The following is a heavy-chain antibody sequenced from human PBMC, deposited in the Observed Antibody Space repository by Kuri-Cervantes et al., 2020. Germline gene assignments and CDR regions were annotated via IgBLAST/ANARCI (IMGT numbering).Heavy chain of an antibody. V-gene: IGHV1-8*01. J-gene: IGHJ5*02. Sequence: ASVKVSCKASGYTFTSYDINWVRQATGQGLEWMGWMNPNSGNTGYAQKFQGRVTMTRNTSISTAYMELSSLRSEDTAVYYCARRYCSSTSCYHNWLDPWGQGTLVTVSS. CDR2: MNPNSGNT. CDR1: GYTFTSYD. CDR3: ARRYCSSTSCYHNWLDP. D-gene: IGHD2-2*01.